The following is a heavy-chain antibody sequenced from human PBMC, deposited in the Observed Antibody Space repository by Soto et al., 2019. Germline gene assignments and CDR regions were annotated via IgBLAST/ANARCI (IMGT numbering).Heavy chain of an antibody. Sequence: SETLSLTCTVSCGSMNSYYWSWIRQPPGKGLEWLGYIYDGDSANYNPSLKSRVIISVDMSKNQFYLRLTSVTAADTAVYYCARAYYDPHGYSIDPWGQGTLVTVSS. J-gene: IGHJ5*02. CDR3: ARAYYDPHGYSIDP. CDR2: IYDGDSA. V-gene: IGHV4-59*01. D-gene: IGHD3-16*01. CDR1: CGSMNSYY.